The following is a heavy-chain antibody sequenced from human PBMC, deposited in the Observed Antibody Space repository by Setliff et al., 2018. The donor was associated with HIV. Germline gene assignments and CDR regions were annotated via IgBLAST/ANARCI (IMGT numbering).Heavy chain of an antibody. J-gene: IGHJ6*02. CDR2: INAGNGNT. CDR3: ARDRRIQPNWPTGVGMDV. CDR1: GYTFTSYA. D-gene: IGHD5-18*01. Sequence: ASVKVSCKASGYTFTSYAMHWVRQAPGQRLEWMGWINAGNGNTKYSQKFQGRVASTRDTSASTAYMELSSLRSEDTAVYYCARDRRIQPNWPTGVGMDVWGQGTTVTVSS. V-gene: IGHV1-3*01.